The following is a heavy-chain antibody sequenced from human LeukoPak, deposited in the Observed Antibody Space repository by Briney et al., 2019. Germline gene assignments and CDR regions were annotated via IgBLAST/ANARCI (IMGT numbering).Heavy chain of an antibody. Sequence: PGGSLRLSCAASGFTFSSYSMNWVRQAPGKGLEWVSSISSSSSYIYYADSVKGRFTISRDNAKNSLYLQMNSLRAEDTAVYYCARGRLDCSSTSCYDRAWVDYYSMDVWGKGTTVTVSS. J-gene: IGHJ6*04. CDR2: ISSSSSYI. CDR3: ARGRLDCSSTSCYDRAWVDYYSMDV. V-gene: IGHV3-21*01. CDR1: GFTFSSYS. D-gene: IGHD2-2*01.